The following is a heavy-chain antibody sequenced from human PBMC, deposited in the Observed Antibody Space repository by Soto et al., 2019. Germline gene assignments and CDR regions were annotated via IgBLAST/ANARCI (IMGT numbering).Heavy chain of an antibody. J-gene: IGHJ5*01. CDR1: GFTLSDHY. V-gene: IGHV3-72*01. CDR2: SRDKAQGYST. CDR3: AREGVPAATLPDNCFDS. Sequence: GGSLRLSCAGSGFTLSDHYIDWVRQAPGKGLEWVGRSRDKAQGYSTAYAASVKGRFTTSRDESKNSVYLQMNSLKTEDTAVYFCAREGVPAATLPDNCFDSWGQGTLVTVSS. D-gene: IGHD2-2*01.